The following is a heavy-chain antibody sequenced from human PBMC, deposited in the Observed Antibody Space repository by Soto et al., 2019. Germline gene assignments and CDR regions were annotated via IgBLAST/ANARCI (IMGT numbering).Heavy chain of an antibody. V-gene: IGHV3-23*01. D-gene: IGHD2-21*02. CDR3: AKYSMVVTAVDYYYGMDV. CDR2: ISGSGGST. CDR1: GFTFSSYA. Sequence: PGGSLRLSCAASGFTFSSYAMSWVRQAPGKGLEWVSAISGSGGSTYYADSVKGRFTISRDNSKNTLYLQMNSLRAEDTAVYYCAKYSMVVTAVDYYYGMDVWGQGTTVTSP. J-gene: IGHJ6*02.